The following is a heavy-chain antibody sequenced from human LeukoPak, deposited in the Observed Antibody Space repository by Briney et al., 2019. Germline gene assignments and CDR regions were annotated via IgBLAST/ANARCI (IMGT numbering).Heavy chain of an antibody. J-gene: IGHJ5*02. CDR3: AKLKDIVVVPVAIGWFDP. CDR1: GFTFSSYA. CDR2: ISGSGGST. V-gene: IGHV3-23*01. Sequence: GGSLRLSCAASGFTFSSYAMSWVRQAPGKGLEWVSAISGSGGSTYYADSVKGRFTISRDNSKNTLYLQMNSLRAEDTAVYYCAKLKDIVVVPVAIGWFDPWGQGTLVTVSS. D-gene: IGHD2-2*02.